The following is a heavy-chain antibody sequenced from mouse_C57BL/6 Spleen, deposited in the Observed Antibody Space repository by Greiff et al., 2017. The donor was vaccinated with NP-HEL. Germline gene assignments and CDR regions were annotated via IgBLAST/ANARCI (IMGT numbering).Heavy chain of an antibody. J-gene: IGHJ2*01. CDR2: ISSGGSYT. D-gene: IGHD2-4*01. CDR3: ARRDYDGGNYFDY. V-gene: IGHV5-6*01. CDR1: GFTFSSYG. Sequence: EVQGVESGGDLVKPGGSLKLSCAASGFTFSSYGMSWVRQTPDKRLEWVATISSGGSYTYYPDSVKGRFTISRDNAKNTLYLQMSSLKSEDTAMYYWARRDYDGGNYFDYWGQGTTLTVSS.